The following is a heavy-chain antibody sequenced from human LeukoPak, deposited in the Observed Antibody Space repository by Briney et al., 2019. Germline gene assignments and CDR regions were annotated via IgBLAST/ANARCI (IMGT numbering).Heavy chain of an antibody. CDR3: ARAAYDGYAFDI. D-gene: IGHD3-22*01. J-gene: IGHJ3*02. CDR2: INPNSGGT. Sequence: ASVKVSCKASGYTFTGYYMHWVRQAPGQGLEWMGWINPNSGGTNYAQKFQGRVTMTRDTSISTAYMELSRLRSDDTAVYYCARAAYDGYAFDIWGQGTMVTVSS. CDR1: GYTFTGYY. V-gene: IGHV1-2*02.